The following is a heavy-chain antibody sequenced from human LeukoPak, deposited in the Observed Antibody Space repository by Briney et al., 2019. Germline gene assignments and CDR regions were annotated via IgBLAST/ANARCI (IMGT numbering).Heavy chain of an antibody. CDR3: ARQYYYDSSGYSRGPGAFDI. J-gene: IGHJ3*02. CDR2: IYYSGST. D-gene: IGHD3-22*01. V-gene: IGHV4-59*08. CDR1: GGSISSYY. Sequence: PSETLSLTCTVSGGSISSYYWSWIRQPPGKGLEWIGYIYYSGSTNYNPSLKSRVTISVDTSKNQFSLKPSSVTAADTAVYYCARQYYYDSSGYSRGPGAFDIWGQGTMVTVSS.